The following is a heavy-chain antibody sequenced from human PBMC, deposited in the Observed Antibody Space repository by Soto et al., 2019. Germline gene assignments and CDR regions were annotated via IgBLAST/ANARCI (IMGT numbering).Heavy chain of an antibody. V-gene: IGHV1-18*01. CDR2: ISANSGNT. J-gene: IGHJ4*02. CDR3: ARCGNWYYASDY. Sequence: QLQLVQSGAEVKEPGASVKVSCKASGYTFSSSGFTWVRQAPGQGLEWMGWISANSGNTNYAQKLQGRVTMTTDTSTSTAYMELRGLRSDDTAVYYCARCGNWYYASDYWGQGTLVTVSS. D-gene: IGHD1-7*01. CDR1: GYTFSSSG.